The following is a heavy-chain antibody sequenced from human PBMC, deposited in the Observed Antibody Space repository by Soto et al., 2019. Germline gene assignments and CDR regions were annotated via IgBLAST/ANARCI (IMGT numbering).Heavy chain of an antibody. Sequence: SETLSLTCAVYGGSFSGYYWSWIRQPPGKGLEWIGEINHSGNTYYNPSLKSRVTISVDRSENQFSLKLTSVTAADTAVYYCARYEEGSMFASWGQGTLVTVSS. CDR3: ARYEEGSMFAS. CDR2: INHSGNT. CDR1: GGSFSGYY. J-gene: IGHJ4*02. V-gene: IGHV4-34*01. D-gene: IGHD3-10*01.